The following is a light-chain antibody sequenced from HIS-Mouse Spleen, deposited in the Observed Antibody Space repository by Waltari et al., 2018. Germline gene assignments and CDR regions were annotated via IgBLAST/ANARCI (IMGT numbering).Light chain of an antibody. Sequence: SYELTQPPSVSVSPGPTARITCSGDALPNKYAYWYQQKAGQAPVLVIYEDSKRPSGIPERFSGSSSGTMATLTISGGQVEDEADYYCYSTDSSGNHRVFGGGTKLTVL. CDR1: ALPNKY. V-gene: IGLV3-10*01. CDR3: YSTDSSGNHRV. J-gene: IGLJ2*01. CDR2: EDS.